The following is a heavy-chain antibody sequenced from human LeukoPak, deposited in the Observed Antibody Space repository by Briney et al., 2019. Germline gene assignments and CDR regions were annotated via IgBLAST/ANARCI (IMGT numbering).Heavy chain of an antibody. D-gene: IGHD3-3*01. Sequence: SETLSLTCTVSGGSISSGDYYWSWIRQPPGKGLEWIGYIYYSGSTYYNPSLKSRVTISVDTSKNQFSLKLSSVTAADTAVYYCAREGFWSGLGAFDIWGQGTMVTVSS. CDR2: IYYSGST. CDR1: GGSISSGDYY. V-gene: IGHV4-30-4*08. CDR3: AREGFWSGLGAFDI. J-gene: IGHJ3*02.